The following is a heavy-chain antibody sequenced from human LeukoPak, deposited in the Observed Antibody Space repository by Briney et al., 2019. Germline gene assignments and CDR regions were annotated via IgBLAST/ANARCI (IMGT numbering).Heavy chain of an antibody. V-gene: IGHV3-30*03. CDR3: ARVAYDSSGTVDY. CDR2: ISYDGSNK. D-gene: IGHD3-22*01. Sequence: GGSLRRSCAASGFTFSSYGMHWVRQAPGKGLEWVAVISYDGSNKYYADSVKGRFTISRDNSKNTLYLQMNSLRAEDTAAYYCARVAYDSSGTVDYWGQGTLVTVSS. CDR1: GFTFSSYG. J-gene: IGHJ4*02.